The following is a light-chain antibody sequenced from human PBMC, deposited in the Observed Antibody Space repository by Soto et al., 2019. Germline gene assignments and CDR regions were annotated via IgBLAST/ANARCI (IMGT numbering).Light chain of an antibody. CDR1: QSISSN. CDR3: QQYSYWPLT. Sequence: EIRVTQSPATLSVSPGERATLSCRASQSISSNLAWYQQKPGQAPRLLIYGASTRATGIPARFSGSGSGTEFTLTISSLQSEDVAVYYCQQYSYWPLTFGGGTKVEIK. V-gene: IGKV3-15*01. J-gene: IGKJ4*01. CDR2: GAS.